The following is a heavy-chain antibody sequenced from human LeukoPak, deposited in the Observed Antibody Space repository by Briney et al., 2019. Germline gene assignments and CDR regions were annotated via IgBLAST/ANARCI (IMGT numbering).Heavy chain of an antibody. D-gene: IGHD3-22*01. V-gene: IGHV4-4*07. Sequence: PSETLSLTCTVSGGSISNYYWTWVRQSAGKGREWIGRIYASGYTYYSPSLQSRVTMSVGTSKNQFSLRLNSVTAAGTAVYYCARDAYYYDTSGYYILDYWGQGTLVTVSS. J-gene: IGHJ4*02. CDR2: IYASGYT. CDR1: GGSISNYY. CDR3: ARDAYYYDTSGYYILDY.